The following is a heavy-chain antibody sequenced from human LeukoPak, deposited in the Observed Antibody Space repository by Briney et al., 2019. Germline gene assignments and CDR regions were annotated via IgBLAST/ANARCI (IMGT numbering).Heavy chain of an antibody. CDR3: ARDPTIVGATDGELDP. V-gene: IGHV1-18*01. D-gene: IGHD1-26*01. J-gene: IGHJ5*02. Sequence: GASVKVSCKASGYTFRSYDITWVRQAPGQGLEWMGWISPNNGNTNYAQKFQGRVTMTTDTPTSTAYMEMRSLRSDDTAVYYCARDPTIVGATDGELDPWGQGTLVTVSS. CDR1: GYTFRSYD. CDR2: ISPNNGNT.